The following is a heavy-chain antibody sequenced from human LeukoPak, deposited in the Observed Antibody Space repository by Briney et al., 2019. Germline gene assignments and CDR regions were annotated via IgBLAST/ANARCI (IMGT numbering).Heavy chain of an antibody. CDR1: GGSISSGGYS. V-gene: IGHV4-30-2*01. J-gene: IGHJ4*02. D-gene: IGHD6-13*01. CDR2: IYHSGST. Sequence: SQTLSLTCAVSGGSISSGGYSWSWIRQPPGKGLEWIGYIYHSGSTYYNPSLKSRVTISVDRSKNQFSLKLSSVTAADTAVYYCARAFISSSWGLFDYWGQGTLVTVSS. CDR3: ARAFISSSWGLFDY.